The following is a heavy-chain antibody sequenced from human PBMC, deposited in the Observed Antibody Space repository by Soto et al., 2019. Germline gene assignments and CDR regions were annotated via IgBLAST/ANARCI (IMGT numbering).Heavy chain of an antibody. CDR3: ASPYGDYGTGDYYYYGMDV. D-gene: IGHD4-17*01. V-gene: IGHV1-18*01. Sequence: QVQLVQSGAEVKKPGASVKVSCKASGYTFTSYGISSVRQAPGQGLEWMGWISAYNGNTNYAQKLQGRVTMTTDTSTSTAYMELRSLRSDDTAVYYCASPYGDYGTGDYYYYGMDVWGQGTTVTVSS. J-gene: IGHJ6*02. CDR1: GYTFTSYG. CDR2: ISAYNGNT.